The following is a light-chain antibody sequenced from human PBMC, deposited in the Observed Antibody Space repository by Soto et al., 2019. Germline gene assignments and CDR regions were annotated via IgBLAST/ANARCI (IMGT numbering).Light chain of an antibody. J-gene: IGKJ1*01. Sequence: AIQMTQSPSSLSASVGDRVTITCRASQGIRNDLGWYQQKPGKAPTLLMYAASTLQSGVPSRFSGSGSGTGFTLTISSLQPEDCATYYCLQDYNYPWTFGQGTKVDIK. V-gene: IGKV1-6*01. CDR2: AAS. CDR1: QGIRND. CDR3: LQDYNYPWT.